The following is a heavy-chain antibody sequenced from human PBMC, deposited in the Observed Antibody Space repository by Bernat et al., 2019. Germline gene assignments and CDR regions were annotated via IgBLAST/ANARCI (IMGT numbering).Heavy chain of an antibody. V-gene: IGHV3-48*03. D-gene: IGHD6-13*01. CDR3: VRALGSSRNWFDP. J-gene: IGHJ5*02. Sequence: EVQLVESGGGLVQPGGSLRLSCAVSGFTFSSYEMNWVRQAPGMGLEHISYISSSGSTIKYADSVKGRFTISRDNAKNSLYLQMNGLRAEDTAVYYCVRALGSSRNWFDPWGHGTLVTVSS. CDR1: GFTFSSYE. CDR2: ISSSGSTI.